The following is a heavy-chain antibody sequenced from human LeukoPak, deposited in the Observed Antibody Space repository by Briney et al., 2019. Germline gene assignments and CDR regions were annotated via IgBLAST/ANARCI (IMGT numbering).Heavy chain of an antibody. CDR1: GFTFSSYA. CDR2: ISYDGSNK. D-gene: IGHD5-12*01. J-gene: IGHJ4*02. Sequence: GGSLRLSCAASGFTFSSYAMHWVRQAPGKGLEWVAVISYDGSNKYYADSVKGRFTISRDNAKNSLYLQMNSLRAEDTALYYCAKGDSGYESIAPTPQPRWGQGTLVTVSS. CDR3: AKGDSGYESIAPTPQPR. V-gene: IGHV3-30-3*01.